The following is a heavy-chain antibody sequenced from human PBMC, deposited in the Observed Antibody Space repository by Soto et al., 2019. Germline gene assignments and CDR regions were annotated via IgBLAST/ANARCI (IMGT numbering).Heavy chain of an antibody. D-gene: IGHD1-20*01. CDR3: ARFRGITGTTWYFDY. J-gene: IGHJ4*02. CDR1: GGSISSGGYY. CDR2: IYYSGST. Sequence: PSETLSLTCTVSGGSISSGGYYWSWIRQHPGKGLEWIGYIYYSGSTYYNPSLKSRVTISVDTSKNQFSLKLSSVTAADTAVYYCARFRGITGTTWYFDYWGQGTLVTVSS. V-gene: IGHV4-31*03.